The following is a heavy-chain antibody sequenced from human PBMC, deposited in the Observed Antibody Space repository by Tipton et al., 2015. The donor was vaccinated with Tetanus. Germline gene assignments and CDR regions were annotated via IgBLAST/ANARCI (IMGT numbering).Heavy chain of an antibody. CDR3: ARDRGEDWTNFYYMDV. V-gene: IGHV3-7*01. J-gene: IGHJ6*03. D-gene: IGHD3/OR15-3a*01. Sequence: SLRLSCAVSGFTFSNFHMNWVRQAPGKGLEWVANINRDGSGKYYVDSVKGRFTISRDEAKNSLYLQMSSLRVGDTAVYYCARDRGEDWTNFYYMDVWGKGATVTVSS. CDR2: INRDGSGK. CDR1: GFTFSNFH.